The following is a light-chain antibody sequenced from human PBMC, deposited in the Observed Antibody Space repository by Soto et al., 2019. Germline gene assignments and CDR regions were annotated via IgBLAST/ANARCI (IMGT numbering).Light chain of an antibody. CDR1: SSDVGDYNY. CDR3: ISYAGSNNWV. Sequence: QSVLTQPPYASGSPGQSVTISCAGTSSDVGDYNYVSWYQQHPGKAPKLMIYEVSKRPSGVPDRFSGSKSGNTASLTVSGLQAEDEADDYCISYAGSNNWVFGGGTKLTVL. V-gene: IGLV2-8*01. CDR2: EVS. J-gene: IGLJ3*02.